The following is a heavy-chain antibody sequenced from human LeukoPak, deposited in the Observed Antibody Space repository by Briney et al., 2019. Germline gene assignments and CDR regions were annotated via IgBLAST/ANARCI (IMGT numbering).Heavy chain of an antibody. D-gene: IGHD1-26*01. V-gene: IGHV3-21*01. CDR3: ASTTIVGARSFDY. CDR2: ISSSSSYI. J-gene: IGHJ4*02. Sequence: GGPLRLSCAASGFTFSSYSMNWVRQAPGKGLEWVSSISSSSSYIYYADSVKGRFTISRDNAKNSLYLQMNSLRAEDTAVYYCASTTIVGARSFDYWGQGTLVTVSS. CDR1: GFTFSSYS.